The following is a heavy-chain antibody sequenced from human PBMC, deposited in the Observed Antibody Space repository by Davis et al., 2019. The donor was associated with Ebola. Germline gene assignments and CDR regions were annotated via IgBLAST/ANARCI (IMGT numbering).Heavy chain of an antibody. D-gene: IGHD6-13*01. CDR1: GGSFSGYY. Sequence: MPSETLSLTCAVYGGSFSGYYWSWIRQPPGKGLEWIGEINHSGSTNYNPSLKSRVTISVDTSKNQFSLKLSSVTAADTAVYYCARRPSWYPYFDYWGQGTLVTVSS. CDR2: INHSGST. J-gene: IGHJ4*02. V-gene: IGHV4-34*01. CDR3: ARRPSWYPYFDY.